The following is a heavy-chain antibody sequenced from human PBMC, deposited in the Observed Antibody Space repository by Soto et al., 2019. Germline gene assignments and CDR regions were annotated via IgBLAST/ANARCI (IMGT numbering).Heavy chain of an antibody. V-gene: IGHV4-31*03. CDR2: IYYSGFT. J-gene: IGHJ5*02. Sequence: QVQLQESGPGLVKPSQTLSLTCTVSGGSITSGGYYWSWIRQHPGKGLEWIGYIYYSGFTYYNPSLXSXXTTSVDTCKHPFSLKLSSVTAADTAVYYCARSVFPWGQGTLVTVSS. CDR1: GGSITSGGYY. CDR3: ARSVFP.